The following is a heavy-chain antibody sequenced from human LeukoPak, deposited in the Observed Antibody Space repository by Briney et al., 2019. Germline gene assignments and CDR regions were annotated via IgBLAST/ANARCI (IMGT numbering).Heavy chain of an antibody. J-gene: IGHJ4*02. Sequence: GGSLRLSCAASGFTSSSYGMQWFRQAPDKGLGWVAAISNDGSNKYYADSVQGRFTISRDNSKNTLYLQMNSLRAEDTAVYYCAKVEIVATIDAGRLVDYWGQGTLVTVSS. V-gene: IGHV3-30*18. CDR3: AKVEIVATIDAGRLVDY. D-gene: IGHD5-12*01. CDR1: GFTSSSYG. CDR2: ISNDGSNK.